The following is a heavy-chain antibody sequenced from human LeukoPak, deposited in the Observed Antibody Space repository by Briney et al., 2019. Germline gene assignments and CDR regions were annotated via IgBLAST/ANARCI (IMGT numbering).Heavy chain of an antibody. D-gene: IGHD6-19*01. CDR2: IYQSETA. J-gene: IGHJ4*02. V-gene: IGHV4-38-2*02. Sequence: SETLSLTCTVSGYSISSGYFWGWMRQPPGKGLEWIGSIYQSETAHYNPSLKSRVTISVDTSKNQFSLKLRSVMAADTAVYYCATSGWGGWYGYFDFWGQGTLVTVSS. CDR1: GYSISSGYF. CDR3: ATSGWGGWYGYFDF.